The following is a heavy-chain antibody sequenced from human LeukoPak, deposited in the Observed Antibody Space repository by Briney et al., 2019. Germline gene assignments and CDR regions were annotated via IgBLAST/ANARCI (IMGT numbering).Heavy chain of an antibody. J-gene: IGHJ3*02. Sequence: GGSLRLSCAASGFVFGDYTMKWVRQAPGKGLEWLSSISGSTNYIYYGDSVKGRFTISRDNAKKSLYLQMNSLRAEDTAVYYCVRDTFSPDAFDIWGQGTMVTVSS. CDR3: VRDTFSPDAFDI. D-gene: IGHD3-16*01. CDR2: ISGSTNYI. CDR1: GFVFGDYT. V-gene: IGHV3-21*01.